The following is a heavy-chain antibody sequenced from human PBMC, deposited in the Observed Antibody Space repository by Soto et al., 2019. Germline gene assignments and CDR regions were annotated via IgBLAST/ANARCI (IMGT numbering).Heavy chain of an antibody. CDR2: INPSGRT. V-gene: IGHV4-34*01. CDR1: GDSFRDYY. CDR3: ARTRNRWFDS. J-gene: IGHJ5*01. Sequence: LSLTCVVSGDSFRDYYWSWIRQSPGVGLEWIGEINPSGRTEYNPSLRGRVTLSVDTSKNQFSLTLSTMTAADTAVYYCARTRNRWFDSWGQGTLVTVSS. D-gene: IGHD1-1*01.